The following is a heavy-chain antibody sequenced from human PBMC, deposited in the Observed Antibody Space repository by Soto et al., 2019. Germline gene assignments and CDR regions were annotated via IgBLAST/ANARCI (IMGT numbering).Heavy chain of an antibody. J-gene: IGHJ6*02. CDR1: GCTFTSSA. D-gene: IGHD3-9*01. CDR3: AAAPPSTYYDILTGYFNYYYYGMDV. V-gene: IGHV1-58*01. CDR2: IVVGSGNT. Sequence: SVKVSCKASGCTFTSSAVQWVRQARGQRLEWIGWIVVGSGNTNYAQKFQERVTITRDMSTSTAYMELSSLRSEDTAVYYCAAAPPSTYYDILTGYFNYYYYGMDVWGQGTTVTVSS.